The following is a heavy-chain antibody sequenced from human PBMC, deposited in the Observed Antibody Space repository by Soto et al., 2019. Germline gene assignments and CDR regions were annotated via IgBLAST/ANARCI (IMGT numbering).Heavy chain of an antibody. CDR3: ATLSRYYYDSSGYSIDY. J-gene: IGHJ4*02. D-gene: IGHD3-22*01. Sequence: GGSLRLSCAASGFTVSSNYMSWVRQAPGKGLEWVSVIYSGGSTYYADSVKGRFTISRDNSKNTLYLQMNSLRAEDTAVYYCATLSRYYYDSSGYSIDYWGQGTLVTVSS. CDR1: GFTVSSNY. V-gene: IGHV3-53*01. CDR2: IYSGGST.